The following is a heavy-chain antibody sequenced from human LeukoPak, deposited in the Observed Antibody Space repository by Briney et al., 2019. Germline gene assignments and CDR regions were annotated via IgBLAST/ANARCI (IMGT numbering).Heavy chain of an antibody. CDR1: SDSISTSRYS. V-gene: IGHV4-39*01. D-gene: IGHD1-26*01. Sequence: TSETLSLTCTVSSDSISTSRYSWGWIRQPPGKGLEWIGNIYYSGSTYYNPSLKSRVTISVDPSTNRFSLRLTSVTAADTAVYYCARHPIVGATRPLYYFDYWGQGNLVTVSS. CDR2: IYYSGST. CDR3: ARHPIVGATRPLYYFDY. J-gene: IGHJ4*02.